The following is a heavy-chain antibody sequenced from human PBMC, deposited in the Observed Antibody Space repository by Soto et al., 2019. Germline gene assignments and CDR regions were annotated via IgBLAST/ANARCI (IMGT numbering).Heavy chain of an antibody. J-gene: IGHJ6*02. D-gene: IGHD3-10*01. CDR3: ARQGFGPLHGLVDV. CDR1: GGSISSYY. Sequence: QVQLQESGPGLVKLSETLSLSCTVSGGSISSYYWSWFRQSPGERMEWIGYVYHSWGSSYNPSLRIRVAISLDTSKSQFSLKVSSVAATDTAVYYCARQGFGPLHGLVDVWGQGTTVIVSS. CDR2: VYHSWGS. V-gene: IGHV4-59*08.